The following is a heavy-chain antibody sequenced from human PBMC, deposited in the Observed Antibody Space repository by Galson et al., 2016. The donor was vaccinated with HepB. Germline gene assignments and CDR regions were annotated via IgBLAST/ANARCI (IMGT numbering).Heavy chain of an antibody. D-gene: IGHD2-21*02. CDR2: ISASSIYK. CDR1: GFTFSTYS. Sequence: SLRLSCAASGFTFSTYSMNWARQAPGKGLEWVSFISASSIYKDYADSVRGRFTVSRDNAKNPLSLQMNSLRAEDTAVYYCARDVWAVTSMWYFDLWGRGTLVTVSS. J-gene: IGHJ2*01. CDR3: ARDVWAVTSMWYFDL. V-gene: IGHV3-21*01.